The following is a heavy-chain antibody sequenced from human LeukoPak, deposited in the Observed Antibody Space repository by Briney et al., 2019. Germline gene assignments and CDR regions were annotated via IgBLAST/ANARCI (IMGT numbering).Heavy chain of an antibody. D-gene: IGHD5-18*01. J-gene: IGHJ4*02. CDR2: ISYDGSNK. CDR3: AGDTAMVKPFDY. V-gene: IGHV3-30*03. Sequence: GGSLRLSCAASGFTFSSYGMHWVRQAPGKGLEWVAVISYDGSNKYYADSVKGRFTISRDNSKNTLYLQMNSLRVEDTAVYYCAGDTAMVKPFDYWGQGTLVTVSS. CDR1: GFTFSSYG.